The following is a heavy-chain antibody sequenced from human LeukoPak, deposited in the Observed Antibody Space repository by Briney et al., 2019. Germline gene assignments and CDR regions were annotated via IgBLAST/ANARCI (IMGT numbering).Heavy chain of an antibody. V-gene: IGHV3-30-3*01. J-gene: IGHJ4*02. CDR1: GFTFSSYA. Sequence: PGGSLRLSSAASGFTFSSYAMHWVRQAPGKGLEWVAVISYDGSNKYYADSVKGRFTISRDNSKNTLYLQMNSLRAEDTAVYYCARGSGSYFGPSDYWGQGTLVTVSS. D-gene: IGHD3-10*01. CDR3: ARGSGSYFGPSDY. CDR2: ISYDGSNK.